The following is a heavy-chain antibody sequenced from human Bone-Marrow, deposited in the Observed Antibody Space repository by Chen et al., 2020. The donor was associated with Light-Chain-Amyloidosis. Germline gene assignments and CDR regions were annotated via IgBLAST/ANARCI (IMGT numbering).Heavy chain of an antibody. D-gene: IGHD5-12*01. CDR3: ARRRDGYNFDY. Sequence: EVQLEQSGPEVKKPGESLKISCKGSGYTFPNYWIGWVRQMPGKGLEWMGVIYPDDSDARYRPSFEGQVTISADKSITPAYLQWRSLKASDTAMYYCARRRDGYNFDYWGQGTLVTVSS. CDR2: IYPDDSDA. CDR1: GYTFPNYW. J-gene: IGHJ4*02. V-gene: IGHV5-51*01.